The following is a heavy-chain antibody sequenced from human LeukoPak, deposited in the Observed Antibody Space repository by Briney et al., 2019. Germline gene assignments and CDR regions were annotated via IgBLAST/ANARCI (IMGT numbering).Heavy chain of an antibody. CDR3: ARAPIVVVNFDY. CDR1: GASISSYY. Sequence: SETLSLTCTVSGASISSYYWSWIRQPAGKGLEWIGFIYYGGSINYNPSLKSRVTISVDSSKTQVSLKLSSVTAADTAVYYCARAPIVVVNFDYWGQGTLVTVSS. J-gene: IGHJ4*02. V-gene: IGHV4-59*08. D-gene: IGHD3-22*01. CDR2: IYYGGSI.